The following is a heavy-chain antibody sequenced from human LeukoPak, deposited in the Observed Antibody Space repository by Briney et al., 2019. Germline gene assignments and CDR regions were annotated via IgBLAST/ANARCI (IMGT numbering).Heavy chain of an antibody. CDR3: ARGPYLWGDPRGAWFAP. CDR2: INSDGSST. J-gene: IGHJ5*02. V-gene: IGHV3-74*01. CDR1: GFTFSSYG. Sequence: GGTLRLSCAASGFTFSSYGMSWVRQAPGKGLVGVSRINSDGSSTSYADSVKGRFTISRDNAKNTLYLQMNSLIAEDTAVYYCARGPYLWGDPRGAWFAPWGQGTLVTVSS. D-gene: IGHD2-21*02.